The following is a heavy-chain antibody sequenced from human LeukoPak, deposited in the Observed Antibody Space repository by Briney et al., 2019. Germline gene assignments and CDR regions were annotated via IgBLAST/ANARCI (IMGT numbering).Heavy chain of an antibody. CDR1: GYTFTSYD. V-gene: IGHV1-8*01. CDR3: ARGAGSCSSDTRCQKRFDP. Sequence: ASVKVSCKASGYTFTSYDIDWVRQAPGQGLEWMGWMNPNSGTTGYAQKFQGRVTMTRDTSISTAYMELNSLRSEDTAVYYCARGAGSCSSDTRCQKRFDPWGQGTLVTVSS. CDR2: MNPNSGTT. D-gene: IGHD2-2*01. J-gene: IGHJ5*02.